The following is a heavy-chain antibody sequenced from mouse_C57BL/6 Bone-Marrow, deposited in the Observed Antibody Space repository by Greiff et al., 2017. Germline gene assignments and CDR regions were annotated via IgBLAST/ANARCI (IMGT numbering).Heavy chain of an antibody. V-gene: IGHV1-53*01. Sequence: QVQLQQPGTELVKPGASVKLSCKASGYTFTSYWMHWVKPRPGQGLEWIGNINPSNGGTNYNEQFKSKATLTVDKSSSTAYMQLSSLTSEDAAVYCFASQGGLRSDWGQGTLVTVSA. J-gene: IGHJ3*01. CDR3: ASQGGLRSD. D-gene: IGHD3-1*01. CDR1: GYTFTSYW. CDR2: INPSNGGT.